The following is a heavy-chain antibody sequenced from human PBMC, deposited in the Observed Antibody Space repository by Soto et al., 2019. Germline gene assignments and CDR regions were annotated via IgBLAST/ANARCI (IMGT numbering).Heavy chain of an antibody. CDR1: GFTFSNYG. CDR3: ARDGVVAGDY. D-gene: IGHD6-19*01. Sequence: QVQLVESGGGVVQPGRSLRLSCAASGFTFSNYGMHWVRQAPGKGLEWVALIFFDGSNEYYADSVKGRFTISRDNSKNTLYLQMNNLRGDDTGVYYCARDGVVAGDYWGQGTLVTVSA. J-gene: IGHJ4*02. CDR2: IFFDGSNE. V-gene: IGHV3-30*03.